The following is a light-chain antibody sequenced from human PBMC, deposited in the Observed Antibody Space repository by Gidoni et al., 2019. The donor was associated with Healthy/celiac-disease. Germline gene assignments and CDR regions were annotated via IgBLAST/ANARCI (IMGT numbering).Light chain of an antibody. CDR1: SSDVGGYND. Sequence: QSALTQPPSASGSPGQSVTISCTGTSSDVGGYNDVSWYQQHPGKAPKLMIYEVSKRPSGVPDRFFGSKSGNTASLTVSGLQAEDEADYYCSSYAGSNRVVFGGGTKLTVL. J-gene: IGLJ2*01. CDR2: EVS. CDR3: SSYAGSNRVV. V-gene: IGLV2-8*01.